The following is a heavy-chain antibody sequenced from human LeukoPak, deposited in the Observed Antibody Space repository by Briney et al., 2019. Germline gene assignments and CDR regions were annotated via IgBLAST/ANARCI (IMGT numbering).Heavy chain of an antibody. D-gene: IGHD3-9*01. J-gene: IGHJ3*02. CDR2: INVGNGNT. CDR1: GYTFISYD. CDR3: ATYNYDILTGYYKSEAFDI. V-gene: IGHV1-3*01. Sequence: GASVKVSCKASGYTFISYDIHWVRQAPGQRLEWMGWINVGNGNTKYSQRFQDRVTITRDTSASTAYMDLSSLRSEDTAVYYCATYNYDILTGYYKSEAFDIWGQGTMVTVSS.